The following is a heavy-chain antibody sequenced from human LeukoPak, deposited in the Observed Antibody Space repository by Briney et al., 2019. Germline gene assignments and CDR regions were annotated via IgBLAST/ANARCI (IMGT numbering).Heavy chain of an antibody. Sequence: WMXWVXQAPGKGLVWVSHINSDGSWTSYADSVKGRFTISKDNAKNTVYLQMNNLRAEDTAVYYCVSFYETYWGRGTLVTVSS. D-gene: IGHD2-2*01. J-gene: IGHJ4*02. V-gene: IGHV3-74*01. CDR1: W. CDR3: VSFYETY. CDR2: INSDGSWT.